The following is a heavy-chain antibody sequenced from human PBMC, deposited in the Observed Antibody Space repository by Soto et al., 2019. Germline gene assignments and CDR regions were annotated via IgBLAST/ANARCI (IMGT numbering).Heavy chain of an antibody. Sequence: AGGSLRLSCAAPGFTFSNAWMNWVRQAPGEGLEWGGRIKSKTDGGTTDYAAPVKGRFTISRDDSKNTLYLQMNSLKTEDTAVYYCTTHNPVDYYDSSGYYFATAPWGQGTLVTVSS. CDR1: GFTFSNAW. CDR2: IKSKTDGGTT. J-gene: IGHJ5*02. D-gene: IGHD3-22*01. V-gene: IGHV3-15*07. CDR3: TTHNPVDYYDSSGYYFATAP.